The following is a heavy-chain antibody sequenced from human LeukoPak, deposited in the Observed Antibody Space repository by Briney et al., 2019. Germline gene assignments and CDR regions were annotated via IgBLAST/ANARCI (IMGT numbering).Heavy chain of an antibody. D-gene: IGHD5-12*01. CDR3: ARSRYSAYDHFDY. J-gene: IGHJ4*02. V-gene: IGHV4-59*08. CDR1: GGSISSYY. CDR2: IYYSGST. Sequence: SETLSLTCTVSGGSISSYYWNWIRQPPGKGLEWIGYIYYSGSTNYNPSLKSRVTISVDTSKNRFSLKLSSVTAADTAAYYCARSRYSAYDHFDYWGQGTLVTVSS.